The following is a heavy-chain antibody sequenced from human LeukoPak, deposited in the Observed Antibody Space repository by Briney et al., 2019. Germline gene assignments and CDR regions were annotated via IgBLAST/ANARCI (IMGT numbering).Heavy chain of an antibody. Sequence: SETLSLACTVSGGSISSYYWSWIRQPPGKGLEWIGYIYYSGSTNYNPSLKSRVTISVDTSKNQFSLKLSSVTAADTAVYYCARAGARNYYYYYYYMDVWGKGTTVTVSS. CDR2: IYYSGST. CDR1: GGSISSYY. D-gene: IGHD1-14*01. J-gene: IGHJ6*03. CDR3: ARAGARNYYYYYYYMDV. V-gene: IGHV4-59*01.